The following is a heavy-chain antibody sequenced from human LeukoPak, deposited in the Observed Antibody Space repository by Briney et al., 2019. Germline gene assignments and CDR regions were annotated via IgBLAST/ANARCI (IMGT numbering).Heavy chain of an antibody. V-gene: IGHV4-30-2*01. J-gene: IGHJ5*02. CDR2: IYHSGST. Sequence: SQTLSLTCAVSGGSISSGGYSWSWIRQPPGKGLEWIGYIYHSGSTYYNPSLKSRVTISVDRSKNQFSLKLSSVTAADTAVYYCARTWRKNWFDPWGQGTLVTVSS. CDR1: GGSISSGGYS. CDR3: ARTWRKNWFDP.